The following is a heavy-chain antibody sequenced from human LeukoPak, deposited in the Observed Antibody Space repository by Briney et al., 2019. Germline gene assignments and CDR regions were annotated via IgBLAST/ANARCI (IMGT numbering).Heavy chain of an antibody. D-gene: IGHD6-19*01. CDR2: VKSTLDGGTT. CDR1: GFTFTNDR. Sequence: GGSLRLSCAASGFTFTNDRMNWVRQVPGKGLEWVGRVKSTLDGGTTDLAAPVKDRFTVSRDDSKETLYLQMNSLKTEDTAIYYCTTGGNVIVAGTRAFDIWGQGTMVTVSS. CDR3: TTGGNVIVAGTRAFDI. V-gene: IGHV3-15*07. J-gene: IGHJ3*02.